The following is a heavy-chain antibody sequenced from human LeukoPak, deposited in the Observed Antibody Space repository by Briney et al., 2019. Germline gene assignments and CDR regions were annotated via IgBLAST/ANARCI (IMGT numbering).Heavy chain of an antibody. CDR2: ISSSSSYI. CDR1: GFTFSSYS. V-gene: IGHV3-21*01. Sequence: GGSLRLSCAASGFTFSSYSMNWVRQAPGKGLEWVSSISSSSSYIYYADSVKGRFTISRDNAKNSLYLQMNSLRAEDTAVYYCATLFRDYGHSGLSVFDYWGQGTLVTVSS. D-gene: IGHD4-17*01. CDR3: ATLFRDYGHSGLSVFDY. J-gene: IGHJ4*02.